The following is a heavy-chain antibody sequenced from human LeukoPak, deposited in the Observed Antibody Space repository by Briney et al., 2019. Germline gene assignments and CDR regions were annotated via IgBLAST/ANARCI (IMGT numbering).Heavy chain of an antibody. J-gene: IGHJ4*02. V-gene: IGHV3-66*01. CDR1: GFAVSSNY. CDR2: PYSGGST. CDR3: ARDRAGDGYYDY. Sequence: GGSLRLSCAASGFAVSSNYMSWVRQAPGKGLEWVSIPYSGGSTYYANSVKGRFTVSRDNSKNTLYLQMNSLRAEDTAVYYCARDRAGDGYYDYWGQGTLVTVSS. D-gene: IGHD2-21*01.